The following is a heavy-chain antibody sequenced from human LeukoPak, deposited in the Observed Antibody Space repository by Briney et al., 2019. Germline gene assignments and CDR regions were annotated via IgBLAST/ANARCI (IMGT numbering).Heavy chain of an antibody. CDR3: AKLDSSGYHYAKFDY. CDR1: GFTFSSYA. D-gene: IGHD3-22*01. V-gene: IGHV3-23*01. Sequence: GGSLRLSCAASGFTFSSYAMSWVRQAPGKGLEWVSAISGSGGSTYSADSVNGRFTISRDNSKNTLYLQMNSLRGEDTAVYYCAKLDSSGYHYAKFDYWGQGTLVTVFS. CDR2: ISGSGGST. J-gene: IGHJ4*02.